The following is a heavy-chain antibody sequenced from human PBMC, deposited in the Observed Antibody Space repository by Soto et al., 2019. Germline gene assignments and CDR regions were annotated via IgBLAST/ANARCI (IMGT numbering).Heavy chain of an antibody. CDR1: GGSISSGDYY. D-gene: IGHD3-22*01. CDR3: ARGSYYDSSGNFDY. CDR2: IHYSGST. J-gene: IGHJ4*02. Sequence: PSETLSLTCTVSGGSISSGDYYWSWIRQPPGKGLEWIGYIHYSGSTYYNPSLKSRVTISVDTSKNQFSLKLSSVTAADTAVYYCARGSYYDSSGNFDYWGQGTLVTVSS. V-gene: IGHV4-30-4*01.